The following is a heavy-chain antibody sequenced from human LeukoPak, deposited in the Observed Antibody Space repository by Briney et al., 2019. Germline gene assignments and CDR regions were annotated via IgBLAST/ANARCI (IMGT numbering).Heavy chain of an antibody. CDR3: TRGADTILVNWFDP. Sequence: GGSLRLSCAASGFTFSGSAMHWVRQASGKGLEWVGRIRSKANSSATAYAPSVKGRFTISRNDSKTTAYLQMNSLKTEDTAVYYCTRGADTILVNWFDPWGQGTLVTVSS. CDR1: GFTFSGSA. J-gene: IGHJ5*02. CDR2: IRSKANSSAT. D-gene: IGHD2/OR15-2a*01. V-gene: IGHV3-73*01.